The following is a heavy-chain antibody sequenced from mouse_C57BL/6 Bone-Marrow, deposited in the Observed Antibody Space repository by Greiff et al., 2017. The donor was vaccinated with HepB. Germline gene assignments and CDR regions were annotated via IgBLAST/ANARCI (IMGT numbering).Heavy chain of an antibody. CDR1: GYAFTNYL. CDR2: INPGCGGT. J-gene: IGHJ2*01. Sequence: VKLQQSGAELVRPGTSVKVSCKASGYAFTNYLIEWVKQRPGQGLEWIGVINPGCGGTNYNEKFKGKATLSADKSSCTAYMQLSGLTSEDSAVFLCARSRFLRFDYWGQDTTRPVSS. V-gene: IGHV1-54*01. D-gene: IGHD1-1*01. CDR3: ARSRFLRFDY.